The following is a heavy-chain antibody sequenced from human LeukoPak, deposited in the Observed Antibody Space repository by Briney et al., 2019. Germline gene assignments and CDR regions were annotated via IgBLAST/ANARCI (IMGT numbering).Heavy chain of an antibody. CDR1: GFTFSSFS. D-gene: IGHD2-8*01. CDR3: ARDTSWSFDL. CDR2: ISGLTGNI. J-gene: IGHJ4*02. V-gene: IGHV3-48*02. Sequence: GGSLRLSCAASGFTFSSFSMNWVRQAPGKGLEWISYISGLTGNIYYADSVKGRFTISSDNAKNSLYLQMNSLRDEDTAVYYCARDTSWSFDLWGQGTQVTVST.